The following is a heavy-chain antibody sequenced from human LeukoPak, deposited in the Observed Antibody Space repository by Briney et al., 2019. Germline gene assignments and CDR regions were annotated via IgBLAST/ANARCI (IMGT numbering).Heavy chain of an antibody. CDR2: ISSSSSYI. J-gene: IGHJ4*02. CDR3: ARDRLGPIKYYFDY. V-gene: IGHV3-21*01. D-gene: IGHD6-19*01. Sequence: PGGSLRLSCAASGFTFSSYSMNWVRQAPGKGLEWVSSISSSSSYIYYADSVKGRFTISRDNAKNSLYLQMNSLRAEDTAVYYCARDRLGPIKYYFDYWGQGTLVTVSS. CDR1: GFTFSSYS.